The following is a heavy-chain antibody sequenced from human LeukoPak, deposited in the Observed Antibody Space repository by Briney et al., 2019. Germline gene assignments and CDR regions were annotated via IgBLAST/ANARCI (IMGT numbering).Heavy chain of an antibody. D-gene: IGHD6-13*01. V-gene: IGHV3-23*01. CDR3: AKDPSSSWHLDY. CDR1: GFTFSSYA. Sequence: GGSLRLSCAASGFTFSSYAMSWVRQAPGKELEWVSAISGSGGSTYYADSVKGRFTISRDNSKNTLYLQMNSLRAEDTAVYYCAKDPSSSWHLDYWGQGTLVTVSS. J-gene: IGHJ4*02. CDR2: ISGSGGST.